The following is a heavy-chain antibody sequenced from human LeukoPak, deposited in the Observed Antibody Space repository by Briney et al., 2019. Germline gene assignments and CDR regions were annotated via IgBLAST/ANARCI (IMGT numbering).Heavy chain of an antibody. CDR1: GGSISSYY. CDR2: IYYSGST. CDR3: ARDNYGDYVFGP. Sequence: SETLSLTCTVSGGSISSYYWSWIRQPPGKGLEWIGYIYYSGSTNYNPSLKSRVTISVDTSKNQFSLKLSSVTAADTAVYYCARDNYGDYVFGPWGQGTLVTVSS. D-gene: IGHD4-17*01. V-gene: IGHV4-59*01. J-gene: IGHJ5*02.